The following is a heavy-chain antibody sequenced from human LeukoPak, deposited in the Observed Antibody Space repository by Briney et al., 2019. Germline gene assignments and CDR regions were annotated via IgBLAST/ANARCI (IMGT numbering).Heavy chain of an antibody. CDR1: GYTFTSYG. V-gene: IGHV1-18*01. CDR2: ISAYNGNT. J-gene: IGHJ4*02. Sequence: ASVKVSCEASGYTFTSYGISWVRQAPGQGLEWMGWISAYNGNTNYAQKLQGRVTMTTDTSTSTAYMELRSLRSDDTAVYYCARFKEGNMYYYDSSGHFDYWGQGTLVTVSS. D-gene: IGHD3-22*01. CDR3: ARFKEGNMYYYDSSGHFDY.